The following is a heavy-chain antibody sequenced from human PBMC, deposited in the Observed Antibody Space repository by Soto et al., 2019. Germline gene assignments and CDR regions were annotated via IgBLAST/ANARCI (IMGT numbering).Heavy chain of an antibody. V-gene: IGHV4-39*01. Sequence: SETLSLTCTVSGGSISSSSYYWGWIRQPPGKGLEWIGSIYYSGSTYYNPSLKSRVTISVDTSKNQFSLKLSSVTAADTAVYYCARLRVVATMDSDYWGQGTLVTVSS. CDR2: IYYSGST. J-gene: IGHJ4*02. D-gene: IGHD5-12*01. CDR3: ARLRVVATMDSDY. CDR1: GGSISSSSYY.